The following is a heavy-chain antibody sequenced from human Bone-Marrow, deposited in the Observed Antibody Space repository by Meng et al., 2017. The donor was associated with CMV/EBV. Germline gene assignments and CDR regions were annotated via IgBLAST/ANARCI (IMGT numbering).Heavy chain of an antibody. CDR1: GFTFNSYA. D-gene: IGHD6-13*01. CDR2: IYSGGSST. J-gene: IGHJ4*02. Sequence: GESLKISCAASGFTFNSYAMSWVRQAPGKGLEWVSVIYSGGSSTYYADSVKGRFTISRDNSKNTLYLQMNSLRAEDTAVYYCAKDSSSWSHYYFDYWGQGTLVTVSS. V-gene: IGHV3-23*03. CDR3: AKDSSSWSHYYFDY.